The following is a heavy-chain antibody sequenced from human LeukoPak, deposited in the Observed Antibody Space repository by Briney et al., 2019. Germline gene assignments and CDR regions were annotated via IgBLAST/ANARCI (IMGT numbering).Heavy chain of an antibody. CDR2: INSSGSSI. Sequence: GGSLRLSCAASGFTFSSYWMHWVRQAPGKGLVWVSPINSSGSSINYAASVKGRFTISRDNAKNTLYLQMNSLRADGTAVYYVARGFYTRWFDPWGQGTLVTVSS. CDR1: GFTFSSYW. CDR3: ARGFYTRWFDP. J-gene: IGHJ5*02. V-gene: IGHV3-74*01. D-gene: IGHD3-3*01.